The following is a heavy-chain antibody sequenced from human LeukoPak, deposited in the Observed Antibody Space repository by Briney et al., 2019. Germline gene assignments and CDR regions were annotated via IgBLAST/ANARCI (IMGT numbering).Heavy chain of an antibody. J-gene: IGHJ6*02. CDR1: GGTFSSYA. CDR2: IIPILGIA. Sequence: GASVKVSCKASGGTFSSYAISWVRQAPGQGLEWMGRIIPILGIANYAQKFQGRVAITADTSTSTAYMELRSLRSDDTAVYYCARGAYYDILTGYSNRPYGMDVWGQGTTVTVSS. CDR3: ARGAYYDILTGYSNRPYGMDV. D-gene: IGHD3-9*01. V-gene: IGHV1-69*04.